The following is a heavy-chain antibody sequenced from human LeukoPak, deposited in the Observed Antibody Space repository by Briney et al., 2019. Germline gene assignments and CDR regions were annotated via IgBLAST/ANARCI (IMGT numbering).Heavy chain of an antibody. D-gene: IGHD1-1*01. CDR2: FDPEDGET. CDR1: GYTLTELS. J-gene: IGHJ4*02. CDR3: ATVYSGTTGVRRSYYFDY. V-gene: IGHV1-24*01. Sequence: ASVKVSCKVSGYTLTELSMHWVRQAPGKGLEWMGGFDPEDGETIYAQKFQGRVTMTEDTSTDTAYMELSSLRSEDTAVYYCATVYSGTTGVRRSYYFDYWGQGTLVTVSS.